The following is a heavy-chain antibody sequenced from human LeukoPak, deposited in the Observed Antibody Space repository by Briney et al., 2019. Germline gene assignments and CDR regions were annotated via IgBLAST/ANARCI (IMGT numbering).Heavy chain of an antibody. D-gene: IGHD6-13*01. V-gene: IGHV4-59*01. CDR3: ARGRISSSY. CDR2: IYNSRST. Sequence: SETLSLTCTVSGGSISSYHWSWIRQPPGKGLEWVGYIYNSRSTNYNPSLKSRVTISIDTSKNQISLKLSCVTAADTAVYYCARGRISSSYWGQGTLVTVSS. J-gene: IGHJ4*02. CDR1: GGSISSYH.